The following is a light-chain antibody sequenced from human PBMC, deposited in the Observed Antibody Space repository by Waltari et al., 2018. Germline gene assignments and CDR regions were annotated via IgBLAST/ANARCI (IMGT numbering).Light chain of an antibody. Sequence: DIHMTQSPSSLSASVGDRVTITCRASQNIITYLNWYQHKPGKAPEVLIHGVSNLHSGVPSRFSGSGSGTDFTLTISSLQSAEFGIYYCQQSYSSPYTFGQGTNLEIK. CDR1: QNIITY. CDR2: GVS. J-gene: IGKJ2*01. CDR3: QQSYSSPYT. V-gene: IGKV1-39*01.